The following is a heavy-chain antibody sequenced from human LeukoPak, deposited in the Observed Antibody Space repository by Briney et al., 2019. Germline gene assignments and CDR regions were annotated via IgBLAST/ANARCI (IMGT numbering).Heavy chain of an antibody. CDR1: GFTFSNYA. Sequence: GGSLRLSCTTSGFTFSNYAMSWVRQAPGKGLEWVSSISGSAITTYYADSVKGRFSISRDNSKNTLYLQMTSLRAEDTAVYYCAKDQRFGDLDDYRGQGTLVTVSS. V-gene: IGHV3-23*01. CDR3: AKDQRFGDLDDY. CDR2: ISGSAITT. J-gene: IGHJ4*02. D-gene: IGHD3-10*01.